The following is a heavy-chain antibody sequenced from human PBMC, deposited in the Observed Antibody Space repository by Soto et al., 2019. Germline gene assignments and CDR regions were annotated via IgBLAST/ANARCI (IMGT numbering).Heavy chain of an antibody. D-gene: IGHD1-1*01. J-gene: IGHJ3*02. CDR3: ARDLTGTGYDAFDI. CDR2: INPDSGGT. CDR1: GFTFSDYY. V-gene: IGHV1-2*04. Sequence: QVQLVQSGAEVKKPGASVKVSCKASGFTFSDYYIHWLRQAPGQGPEWMGLINPDSGGTRFAQKFKSWVTMTRDTSINTAYMELSRLRFNDTAVYYCARDLTGTGYDAFDIWGQGTMVTVSS.